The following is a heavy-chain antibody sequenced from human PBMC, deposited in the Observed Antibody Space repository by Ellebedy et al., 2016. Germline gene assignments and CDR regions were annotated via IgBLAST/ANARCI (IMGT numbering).Heavy chain of an antibody. Sequence: SVKVSCKASGGTFSSYAISWVRQAPGQGLEWMGGIIPILGIANYAQKFQGRVTITADKSTSTAYMELSSLRSEDTAVYYCARALGYCSGGSCAGIRNWFDPWGQGTLVTVSS. D-gene: IGHD2-15*01. CDR1: GGTFSSYA. CDR2: IIPILGIA. CDR3: ARALGYCSGGSCAGIRNWFDP. J-gene: IGHJ5*02. V-gene: IGHV1-69*10.